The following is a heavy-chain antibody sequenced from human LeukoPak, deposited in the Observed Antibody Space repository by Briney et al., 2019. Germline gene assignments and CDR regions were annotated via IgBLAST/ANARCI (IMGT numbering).Heavy chain of an antibody. V-gene: IGHV3-21*01. Sequence: PGGSLRLSCAASGFSFSTYSSNWGRLAPGEGPWWGSSILSSSGDIYYADSLERRSTISRDKAKNSMYLQMNSRRVEDTAVYFCTVDTDYFEGLGFPRPALNNYWGQGTLVTVSS. CDR1: GFSFSTYS. D-gene: IGHD3-22*01. CDR2: ILSSSGDI. CDR3: TVDTDYFEGLGFPRPALNNY. J-gene: IGHJ4*02.